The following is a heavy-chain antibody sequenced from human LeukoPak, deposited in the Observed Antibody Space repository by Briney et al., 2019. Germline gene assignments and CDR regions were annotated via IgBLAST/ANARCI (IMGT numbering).Heavy chain of an antibody. CDR3: ASIPGGFGELLWNGQVIFDY. J-gene: IGHJ4*02. V-gene: IGHV3-30*04. CDR1: GFTFSSYA. CDR2: ISYDGSNK. D-gene: IGHD3-10*01. Sequence: GRSLRLSCAASGFTFSSYAMHWVRQAPGKGLEWVPVISYDGSNKYYADSVKGRFTISRDNSKNTLYLQMNSLRAEDTAVYYCASIPGGFGELLWNGQVIFDYWGQGTLVTVSS.